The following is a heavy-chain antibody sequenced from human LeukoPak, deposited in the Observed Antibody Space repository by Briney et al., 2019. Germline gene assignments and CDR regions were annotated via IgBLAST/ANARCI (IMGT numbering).Heavy chain of an antibody. V-gene: IGHV1-46*01. CDR1: GYTFTSYY. J-gene: IGHJ5*02. D-gene: IGHD6-6*01. CDR3: ARVHRIAARPGWFDP. Sequence: ASVKVSCKASGYTFTSYYMHWVRQAPGQGLEWMGIINPSCGSTSYAQKFQGRVTMTRDTSTSTVYMELSSLRSEDTAVYYCARVHRIAARPGWFDPWGQGTLVTVSS. CDR2: INPSCGST.